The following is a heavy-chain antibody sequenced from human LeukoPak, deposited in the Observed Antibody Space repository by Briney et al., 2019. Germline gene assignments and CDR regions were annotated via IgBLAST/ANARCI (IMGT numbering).Heavy chain of an antibody. V-gene: IGHV4-4*07. D-gene: IGHD6-19*01. CDR3: SGKGTTTVAGAFDI. J-gene: IGHJ3*02. CDR1: GGSISSYY. Sequence: SETLSLTCTVSGGSISSYYWTWIRQPAGKGLECIGRIYTSGGSNYNPSLKSRGTWIVDTSKNQFSLKLISVTGADTVVDYCSGKGTTTVAGAFDIWGQGTMVTVSS. CDR2: IYTSGGS.